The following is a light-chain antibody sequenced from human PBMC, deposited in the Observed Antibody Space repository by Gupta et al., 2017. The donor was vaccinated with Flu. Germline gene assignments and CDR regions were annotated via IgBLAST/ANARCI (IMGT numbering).Light chain of an antibody. CDR2: QAT. Sequence: DIHMTQSPATLSASLGDRVTITCRASESIATWLAWYQQKPGKAPNLLISQATNLEAGVLLRFSGRGSGTEFTLTRSNLQPDDFATYYCQQYNEYTPSFGRGTKLEI. V-gene: IGKV1-5*03. CDR1: ESIATW. J-gene: IGKJ2*03. CDR3: QQYNEYTPS.